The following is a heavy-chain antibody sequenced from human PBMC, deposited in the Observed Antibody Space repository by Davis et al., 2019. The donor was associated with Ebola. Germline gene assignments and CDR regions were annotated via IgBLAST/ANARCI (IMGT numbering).Heavy chain of an antibody. J-gene: IGHJ4*02. CDR2: IYYSGST. V-gene: IGHV4-39*07. D-gene: IGHD5-12*01. CDR3: ARDSWDIVAKQYYFDY. Sequence: PSETLSLTCTVSGGSISSSSYYWGWIRQPPGKGLEWIGSIYYSGSTYYNPSLKSRVTISVDTSKNQFSLKLTSVTAADTAMYYCARDSWDIVAKQYYFDYWGQGTLVTVSS. CDR1: GGSISSSSYY.